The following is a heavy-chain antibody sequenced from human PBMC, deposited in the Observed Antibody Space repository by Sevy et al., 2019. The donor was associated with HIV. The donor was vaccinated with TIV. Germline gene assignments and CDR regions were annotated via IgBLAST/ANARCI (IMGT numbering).Heavy chain of an antibody. CDR2: ISSSSSYI. D-gene: IGHD6-19*01. J-gene: IGHJ4*02. CDR3: ARDYTQWLDSLGY. Sequence: GGSLRLSCAASGFTFSSYSMNWVRQAPGKGLEWVSSISSSSSYIYYADSVKGRFTISRDNAKNSLYLQMNSLRAEDTAVYYCARDYTQWLDSLGYWGQGTLVTISS. V-gene: IGHV3-21*01. CDR1: GFTFSSYS.